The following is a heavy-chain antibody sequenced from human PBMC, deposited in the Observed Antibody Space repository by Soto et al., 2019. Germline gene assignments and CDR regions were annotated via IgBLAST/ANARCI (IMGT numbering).Heavy chain of an antibody. CDR1: GGSISSGGYY. V-gene: IGHV4-31*03. D-gene: IGHD3-10*01. J-gene: IGHJ1*01. Sequence: QVQLQESGPGLVQPSQTLSLTCTVSGGSISSGGYYWSWIRQHPGKGLEWIGYIYYSGSTYHNPSLKGRVTRSVDMSKSQSSLKLSYVTAADTAGYYCARGVLPSLGYWGQGTLVTVSS. CDR3: ARGVLPSLGY. CDR2: IYYSGST.